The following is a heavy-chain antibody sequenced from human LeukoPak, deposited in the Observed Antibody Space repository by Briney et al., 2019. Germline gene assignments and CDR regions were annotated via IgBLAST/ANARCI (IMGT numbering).Heavy chain of an antibody. V-gene: IGHV1-18*01. D-gene: IGHD2-2*01. J-gene: IGHJ4*02. CDR2: ISAYNGNT. CDR3: ARVGAYCTSTSCLDY. CDR1: GYTFTNYG. Sequence: ASVKVSCKASGYTFTNYGISWVRQAPGQGLEWMGWISAYNGNTNYAQKLQGRVTMTTDTSTSTAYMELRSPTSDDTAVYYRARVGAYCTSTSCLDYWGQGTLVTVSS.